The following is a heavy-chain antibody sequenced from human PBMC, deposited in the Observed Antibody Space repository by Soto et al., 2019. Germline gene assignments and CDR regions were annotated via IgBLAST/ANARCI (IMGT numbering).Heavy chain of an antibody. CDR2: INHSGST. V-gene: IGHV4-34*01. Sequence: SETLSLTCAVYGGSFSGYYWSWIRQPPGKGLEWIGEINHSGSTNYNPSLKSRVTISVDTSKNQFSLKLSSVTAADTAAYYCARTPYYYDSSGYVYYFDYWGQGTLVTVSS. D-gene: IGHD3-22*01. CDR1: GGSFSGYY. J-gene: IGHJ4*02. CDR3: ARTPYYYDSSGYVYYFDY.